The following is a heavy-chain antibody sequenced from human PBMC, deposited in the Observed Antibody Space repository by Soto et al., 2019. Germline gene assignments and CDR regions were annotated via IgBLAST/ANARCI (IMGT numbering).Heavy chain of an antibody. Sequence: QVPLVQSGAEVKKPGSSVKVSCKTSGGTISIYVINWVRQAPGQGLEWMGRIIPALGAADYAQKFQDRLTITADKSTSTAYMELSSLRSDDTAVYYCARGGQQVVSFDYWGQGTLVAVSS. CDR1: GGTISIYV. V-gene: IGHV1-69*08. CDR3: ARGGQQVVSFDY. CDR2: IIPALGAA. D-gene: IGHD6-6*01. J-gene: IGHJ4*02.